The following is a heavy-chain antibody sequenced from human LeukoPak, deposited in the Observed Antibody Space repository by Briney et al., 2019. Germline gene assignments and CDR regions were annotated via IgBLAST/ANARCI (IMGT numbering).Heavy chain of an antibody. CDR2: INPNSGDT. CDR3: ARGGCSSSSCYEVYYYYGMDV. Sequence: ASVTVSCKASGYTFTGYYMHWVRQAPGQGLEWMGCINPNSGDTNYAQKCQGRVTMTRDTSIITAYMELSRLRSDDTAVYYCARGGCSSSSCYEVYYYYGMDVWGQGTTVTVSS. J-gene: IGHJ6*02. D-gene: IGHD2-2*01. V-gene: IGHV1-2*02. CDR1: GYTFTGYY.